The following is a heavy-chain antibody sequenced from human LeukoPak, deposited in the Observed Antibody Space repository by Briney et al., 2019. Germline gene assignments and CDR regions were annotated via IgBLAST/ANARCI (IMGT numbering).Heavy chain of an antibody. CDR3: AKSSYYDSSGFYREYYFDY. D-gene: IGHD3-22*01. V-gene: IGHV3-23*01. CDR1: GFTFSSYA. CDR2: ISGTGGST. J-gene: IGHJ4*02. Sequence: GGSLRLSCAASGFTFSSYAMSWVRQAPGKGLEWVSSISGTGGSTHYADSVKGRFTISRDNSKNTLYLQMNSLRAGDTAVYYCAKSSYYDSSGFYREYYFDYWGQGTLVPVSS.